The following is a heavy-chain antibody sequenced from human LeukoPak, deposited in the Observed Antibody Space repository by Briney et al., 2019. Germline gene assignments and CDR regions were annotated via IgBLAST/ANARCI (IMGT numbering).Heavy chain of an antibody. J-gene: IGHJ4*02. CDR1: GFTFSSFS. CDR3: AKGQEGRTATLGY. CDR2: ISGSGGST. D-gene: IGHD2-15*01. V-gene: IGHV3-23*01. Sequence: GRSLRLSCAASGFTFSSFSMHWVRQAPGKGLEWVSAISGSGGSTYYADSVKGRFTISRDNSKNTLYLQMNSLRAEDTAVYYCAKGQEGRTATLGYWGQGTLVTVSS.